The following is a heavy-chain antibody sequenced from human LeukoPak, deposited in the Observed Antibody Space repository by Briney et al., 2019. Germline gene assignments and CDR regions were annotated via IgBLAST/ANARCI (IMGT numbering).Heavy chain of an antibody. CDR3: ARDVGEYCSSTNCYASHY. D-gene: IGHD2-2*01. CDR2: INPNSGGT. J-gene: IGHJ4*02. Sequence: GASVKVSCKASGYTFTGYYMHWVRQAPGRGLEWMGWINPNSGGTNYAQNFQGRVTMTRDTPISTAYMELSRLRSDDTAVYYCARDVGEYCSSTNCYASHYWGQGTLVTVSS. CDR1: GYTFTGYY. V-gene: IGHV1-2*02.